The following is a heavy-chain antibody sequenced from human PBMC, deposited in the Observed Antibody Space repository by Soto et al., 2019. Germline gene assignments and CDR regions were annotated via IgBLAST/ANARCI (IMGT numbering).Heavy chain of an antibody. CDR2: MNSDGSSI. V-gene: IGHV3-74*01. D-gene: IGHD6-13*01. Sequence: GGSLRLSSASSGFTFNTYSFNWVRQAPGKGLVWVSRMNSDGSSITYADSVKGRFTTSRDSAKNTMYLQVHSLRAEDTAVYYCAREIATTGLYYFASWGLGTLVTVSS. J-gene: IGHJ4*02. CDR3: AREIATTGLYYFAS. CDR1: GFTFNTYS.